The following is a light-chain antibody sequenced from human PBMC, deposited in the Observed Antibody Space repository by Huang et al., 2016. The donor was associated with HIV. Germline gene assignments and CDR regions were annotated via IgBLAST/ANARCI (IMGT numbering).Light chain of an antibody. CDR1: QHISSF. CDR3: QQRFT. CDR2: GAS. V-gene: IGKV3-11*01. Sequence: EIVLTQSPATLSLSPGGRATLSCRASQHISSFLAWYQQGAGQAPRLLIYGASNRATGIPARFSGSGSGTDFTLTINNLEPGDFAVYYCQQRFTFGPGTKVDIK. J-gene: IGKJ3*01.